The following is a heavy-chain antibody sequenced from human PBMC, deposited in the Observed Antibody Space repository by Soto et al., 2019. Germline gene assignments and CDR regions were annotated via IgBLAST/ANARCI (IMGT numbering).Heavy chain of an antibody. CDR1: GGSISSYY. CDR3: ARVVAVAGRAYYYGMDV. D-gene: IGHD6-19*01. CDR2: IYYSGST. J-gene: IGHJ6*02. Sequence: GPVAASETLSLTCTVSGGSISSYYWSWIRQPPGKGLEWIGYIYYSGSTNYNPSLKSRVTISVDTSKNQFSLKLSSVTAADTAVYYCARVVAVAGRAYYYGMDVWGQGTTVTVSS. V-gene: IGHV4-59*01.